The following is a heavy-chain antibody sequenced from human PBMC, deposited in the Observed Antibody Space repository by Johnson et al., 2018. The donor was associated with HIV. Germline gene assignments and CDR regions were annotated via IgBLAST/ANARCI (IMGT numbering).Heavy chain of an antibody. Sequence: VQLVESGGGVVQPGRSLRLSCAASGFTFSSYDIHWVRQGTGKGLEWVSAIGTAGDTYYAGSVKGRFTIPRENAQNSLYLPMNSLRAGDTAVYYCAKDLGERECEEWASDYYDFGRELPCQDPRGVVGTFDMWGQGTMVTVSS. CDR1: GFTFSSYD. D-gene: IGHD3-3*01. J-gene: IGHJ3*02. CDR2: IGTAGDT. V-gene: IGHV3-13*01. CDR3: AKDLGERECEEWASDYYDFGRELPCQDPRGVVGTFDM.